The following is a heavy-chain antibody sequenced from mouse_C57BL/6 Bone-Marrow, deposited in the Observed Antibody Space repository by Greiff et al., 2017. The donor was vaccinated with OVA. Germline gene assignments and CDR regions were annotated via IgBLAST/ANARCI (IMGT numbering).Heavy chain of an antibody. CDR1: GFSLSTSGMG. CDR2: IYWDDDK. J-gene: IGHJ4*01. Sequence: QVTLKVSGPGILQSSQTLSLTCSFSGFSLSTSGMGVSWIRQPSGKGLEWLAHIYWDDDKRYNPSLKGRLTISKDTSRNQVFLKLTSVDTADTATYYCARRVYYDYDGGYAMDYWGQGTSVTVSS. CDR3: ARRVYYDYDGGYAMDY. D-gene: IGHD2-4*01. V-gene: IGHV8-12*01.